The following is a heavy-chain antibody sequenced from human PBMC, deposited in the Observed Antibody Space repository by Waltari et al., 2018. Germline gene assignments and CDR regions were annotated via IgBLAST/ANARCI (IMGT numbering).Heavy chain of an antibody. Sequence: EVQLVESGGGLLQPGGSLRLSCAASGFTFSHYWMHWVRQPPGKGLVWVSRIKPDGSGTSSADPVKGRFTIARDNDKKTLYMHMNSLRAEDTAVYYCTTDLTGYSDYWGQGNLVTVSS. D-gene: IGHD3-9*01. V-gene: IGHV3-74*01. CDR2: IKPDGSGT. CDR1: GFTFSHYW. J-gene: IGHJ4*02. CDR3: TTDLTGYSDY.